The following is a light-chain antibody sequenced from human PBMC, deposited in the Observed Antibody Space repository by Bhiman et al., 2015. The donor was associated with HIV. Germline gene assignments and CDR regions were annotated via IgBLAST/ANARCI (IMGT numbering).Light chain of an antibody. CDR3: AAWDDSLNGLWV. CDR1: SGSIAHNY. Sequence: NFMLTQPHSVSESPGKTVTIFCTRTSGSIAHNYVQWYQQRPGSSPTTVIYEDNRTFSGVPDRFSGSKSGTSASLAISGLLPEDEADYYCAAWDDSLNGLWVFGGGTRLTVL. J-gene: IGLJ3*02. V-gene: IGLV6-57*01. CDR2: EDN.